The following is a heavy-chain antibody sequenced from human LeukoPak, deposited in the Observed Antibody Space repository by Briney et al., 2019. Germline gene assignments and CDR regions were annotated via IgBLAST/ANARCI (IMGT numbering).Heavy chain of an antibody. CDR3: ARDDCSSTSCYNWFDP. Sequence: ASVKVSCKASGYTFSGYYIHWVRQAPGQGLEWMGWINPNSGGTNYAQKVQGRVTMTRDASISTAYMELSRLRSDDTAVYYCARDDCSSTSCYNWFDPWGQGTLVTVSS. CDR2: INPNSGGT. CDR1: GYTFSGYY. V-gene: IGHV1-2*02. J-gene: IGHJ5*02. D-gene: IGHD2-2*01.